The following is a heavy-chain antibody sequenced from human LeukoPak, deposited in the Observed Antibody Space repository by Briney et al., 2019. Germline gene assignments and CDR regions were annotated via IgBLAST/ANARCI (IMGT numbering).Heavy chain of an antibody. CDR1: GGSFSGYY. Sequence: PSETLSLTCAVYGGSFSGYYWSWIRQPPGKGLEWIGEINHGGSTNYNPSLKSRVTISVDTSKNQFSLKLSSVTAADTAVYYCASHPNLDYWGQGTLVTVSS. CDR3: ASHPNLDY. CDR2: INHGGST. V-gene: IGHV4-34*01. J-gene: IGHJ4*02.